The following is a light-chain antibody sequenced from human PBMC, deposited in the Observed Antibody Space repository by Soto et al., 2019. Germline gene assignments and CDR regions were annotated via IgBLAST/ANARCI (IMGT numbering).Light chain of an antibody. V-gene: IGKV3-20*01. Sequence: EIVLTQSPGTLSLSPGERATISCRASQSVSSSELAWYQQKPGQAPRLLIHGVSTRDTGIPDRFSGSGYGTDFTLTISRLETEDFADYYCQKYGGEHQWTFGKGTKVE. J-gene: IGKJ1*01. CDR1: QSVSSSE. CDR3: QKYGGEHQWT. CDR2: GVS.